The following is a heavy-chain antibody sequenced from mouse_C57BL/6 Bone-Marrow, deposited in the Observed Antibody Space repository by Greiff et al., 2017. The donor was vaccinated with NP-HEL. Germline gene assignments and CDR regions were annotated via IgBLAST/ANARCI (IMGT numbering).Heavy chain of an antibody. V-gene: IGHV3-8*01. CDR1: GYSITSDY. Sequence: EVQLQQSGPGLAKPSQTLSLTCSVTGYSITSDYWNWIRKFPGNKLEYMGYISYSGSTYYNPSLKSRISITRDTSKNQYYLQLNSVTTEDTATYYCARFPPPRDDGSSYWYFDVWGTGTTVTVSS. CDR2: ISYSGST. J-gene: IGHJ1*03. D-gene: IGHD1-1*01. CDR3: ARFPPPRDDGSSYWYFDV.